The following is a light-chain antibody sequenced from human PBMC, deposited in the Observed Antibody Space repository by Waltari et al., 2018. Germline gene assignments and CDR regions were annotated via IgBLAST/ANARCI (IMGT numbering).Light chain of an antibody. V-gene: IGLV2-23*02. CDR2: EVS. CDR1: SGTVGGYNF. J-gene: IGLJ2*01. CDR3: CSYAGSSTVV. Sequence: PGQSTTIPCLATSGTVGGYNFVPWYQQHPGKAPKLMIYEVSKRPSGVSNRFSGSKSGNTASLTISGLQAEDEADYYCCSYAGSSTVVFGGGTKLTVL.